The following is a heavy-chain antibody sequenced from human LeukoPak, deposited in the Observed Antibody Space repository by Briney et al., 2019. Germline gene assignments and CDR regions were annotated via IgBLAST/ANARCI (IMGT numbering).Heavy chain of an antibody. Sequence: PGRSLRLSCTASEFTFGDYAISWVRQAPGKGLEWVSAISGSGGSTYYADSVKGRFTISRDNSKNTLYLQMNSLRAEDTAVYYCAKGGGVYSSGWPHPYYYYYYYMDVWGKGTTVTVSS. CDR3: AKGGGVYSSGWPHPYYYYYYYMDV. CDR2: ISGSGGST. CDR1: EFTFGDYA. V-gene: IGHV3-23*01. J-gene: IGHJ6*03. D-gene: IGHD6-19*01.